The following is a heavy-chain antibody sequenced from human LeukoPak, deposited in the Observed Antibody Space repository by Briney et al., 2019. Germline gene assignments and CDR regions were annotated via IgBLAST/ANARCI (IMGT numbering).Heavy chain of an antibody. CDR2: ISYDGSNK. Sequence: GGSLRLSCVASGFTFSNYAMSWVRQAPGKGLEWVAVISYDGSNKYYADSVKGRFTISKDNSKNTLYLQMNSLRAEDTAVYYCARGTYYYDSSGYYYWGQGTLVTVSS. V-gene: IGHV3-30*04. D-gene: IGHD3-22*01. J-gene: IGHJ4*02. CDR1: GFTFSNYA. CDR3: ARGTYYYDSSGYYY.